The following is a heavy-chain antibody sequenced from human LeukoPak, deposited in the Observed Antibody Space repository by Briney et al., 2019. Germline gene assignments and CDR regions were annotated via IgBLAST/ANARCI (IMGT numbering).Heavy chain of an antibody. D-gene: IGHD2-15*01. Sequence: SVKVSCKASGGTFSSYAISWVRQAPGQGLEWMGRIIPILGIANYAQKFQGRVTITADKSTSTAYMELSSLRSEDTAVYYCARDRESDRWTLDYWGQGTLVIVPP. CDR2: IIPILGIA. J-gene: IGHJ4*02. CDR1: GGTFSSYA. V-gene: IGHV1-69*04. CDR3: ARDRESDRWTLDY.